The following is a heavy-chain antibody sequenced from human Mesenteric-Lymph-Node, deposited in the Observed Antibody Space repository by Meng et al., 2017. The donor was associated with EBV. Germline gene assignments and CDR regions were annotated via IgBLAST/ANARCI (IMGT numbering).Heavy chain of an antibody. V-gene: IGHV4-34*01. Sequence: QVALQQWGAGLLKPSGTLSLTCAVYGGSFSCYYWSWIRQPPGKGPEWIGEINHNGNTNYNPSLKSRGTISIDTSKNQLSLKLYSVTAADTAVYSCARGVVPPATHCSGGSCYGFDPWGQGTLVTVSS. CDR2: INHNGNT. CDR3: ARGVVPPATHCSGGSCYGFDP. J-gene: IGHJ5*02. D-gene: IGHD2-15*01. CDR1: GGSFSCYY.